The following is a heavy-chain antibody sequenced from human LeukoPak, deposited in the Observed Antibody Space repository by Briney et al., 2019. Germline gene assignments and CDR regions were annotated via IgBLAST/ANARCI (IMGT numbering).Heavy chain of an antibody. Sequence: KPSETLSLTYTVSGGSISSHYWSWIRQPPGKGLEWIGYIYYSGSTNYNPSLKSRVTISVDTSKNQFSLKLSSVTAADTAVYYCARDMDGCNPNWFDPWGQGTLVTVSS. CDR2: IYYSGST. CDR1: GGSISSHY. J-gene: IGHJ5*02. V-gene: IGHV4-59*11. D-gene: IGHD5-24*01. CDR3: ARDMDGCNPNWFDP.